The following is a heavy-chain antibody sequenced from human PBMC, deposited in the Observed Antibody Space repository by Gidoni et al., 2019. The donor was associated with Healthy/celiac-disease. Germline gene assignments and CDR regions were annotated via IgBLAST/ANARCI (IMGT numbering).Heavy chain of an antibody. CDR1: GYTFTSYG. D-gene: IGHD6-13*01. V-gene: IGHV1-18*01. CDR2: ISAYNGNT. Sequence: QVQLVQSGAEVKKPGASVTVSCKASGYTFTSYGISWVRQAPGQGLEWMGWISAYNGNTNYAQKLQGRVTMTTDTSTSTAYMELRSLRSDDTAVYYCARDQQQLAPTIYYYYMDVWGKGTTVTVSS. J-gene: IGHJ6*03. CDR3: ARDQQQLAPTIYYYYMDV.